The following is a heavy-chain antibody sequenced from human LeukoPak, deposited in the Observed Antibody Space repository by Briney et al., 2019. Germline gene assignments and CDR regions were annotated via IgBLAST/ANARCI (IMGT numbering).Heavy chain of an antibody. V-gene: IGHV3-66*01. J-gene: IGHJ4*02. D-gene: IGHD2-21*02. CDR3: AKGVAYCGGDCYSTDYFDF. Sequence: GGSLRLSCAASGFTVSSNYMSWVRQAPGKGLEWVSVIYSGGSTYYADSVKGRFTISRDNTKNKYYLQMNSLRAEDTAVYYYAKGVAYCGGDCYSTDYFDFWGQGTLVTVSS. CDR2: IYSGGST. CDR1: GFTVSSNY.